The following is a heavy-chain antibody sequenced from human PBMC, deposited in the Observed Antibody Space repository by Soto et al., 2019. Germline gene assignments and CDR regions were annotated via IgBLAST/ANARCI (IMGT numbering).Heavy chain of an antibody. Sequence: PWETLSLTCTVSGGSISSYYWSWIRQPAGKGLEWIGRIYTSGSTNYNPSLKSRVTMSVDTSKNQFSLKLSSVTAADTAVYYCARDQVASLEYCSSTSCYTKNWFDPWGQGTLVTVSS. CDR1: GGSISSYY. CDR2: IYTSGST. V-gene: IGHV4-4*07. CDR3: ARDQVASLEYCSSTSCYTKNWFDP. J-gene: IGHJ5*02. D-gene: IGHD2-2*02.